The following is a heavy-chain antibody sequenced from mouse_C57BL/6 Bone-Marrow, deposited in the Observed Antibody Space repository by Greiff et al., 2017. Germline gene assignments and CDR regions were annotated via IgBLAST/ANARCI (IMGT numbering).Heavy chain of an antibody. J-gene: IGHJ4*01. CDR1: GYTFTSYW. Sequence: QVQLQQPGAELVKPGASVKLSCKASGYTFTSYWMHWVKQRPGQGLEWIGMIHPNSGSTNYNEKFKSKATLTVDKSSSTAYMQLSSLTSEDSAVYYCARKITTVPYYAMDYWGQGTSVTVSS. CDR3: ARKITTVPYYAMDY. D-gene: IGHD1-1*01. V-gene: IGHV1-64*01. CDR2: IHPNSGST.